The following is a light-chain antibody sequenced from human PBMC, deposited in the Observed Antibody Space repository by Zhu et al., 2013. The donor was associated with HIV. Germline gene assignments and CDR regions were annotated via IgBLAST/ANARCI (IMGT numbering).Light chain of an antibody. V-gene: IGKV4-1*01. CDR1: QTVLYTSNNQNY. CDR2: WAS. CDR3: QQYYNTPWT. J-gene: IGKJ1*01. Sequence: DIVVTQSPESLAVSLGERATINCKSSQTVLYTSNNQNYLAWYQQKPGQPPKLLIYWASTREFGVPARFGGSGSGTDFTLTISSLQAEDVAVYYCQQYYNTPWTFGQGTKVEI.